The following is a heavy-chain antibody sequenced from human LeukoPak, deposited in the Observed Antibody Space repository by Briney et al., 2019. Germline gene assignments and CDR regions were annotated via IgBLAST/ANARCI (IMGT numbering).Heavy chain of an antibody. V-gene: IGHV3-53*01. J-gene: IGHJ4*02. CDR1: GVTVSSNY. D-gene: IGHD6-13*01. Sequence: PGGSLRLSCAASGVTVSSNYKSWVRQAPGKGLEWISVIYSGGSTFYADSLKGRFTISRDNSKNTLYLQMNSLRAEDTAVYYYARGRTAATSYCLDYWGQGTLVTVSS. CDR3: ARGRTAATSYCLDY. CDR2: IYSGGST.